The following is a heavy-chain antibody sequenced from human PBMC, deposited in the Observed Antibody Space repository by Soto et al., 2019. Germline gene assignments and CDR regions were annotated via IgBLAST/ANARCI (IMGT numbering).Heavy chain of an antibody. D-gene: IGHD6-6*01. CDR1: GGSISSFNYF. J-gene: IGHJ4*02. Sequence: SETLSLTCTVSGGSISSFNYFWAWIRQPPEKGLEWIGTISYSGSTYYNPSLKSRVTISVDTSKNQFSLNRNSVTAADTAIYYCATHPGSSSNSWGQGTLVTVSS. CDR2: ISYSGST. V-gene: IGHV4-39*01. CDR3: ATHPGSSSNS.